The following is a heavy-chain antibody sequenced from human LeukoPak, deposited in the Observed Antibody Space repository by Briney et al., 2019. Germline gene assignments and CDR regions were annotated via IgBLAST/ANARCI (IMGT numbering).Heavy chain of an antibody. Sequence: PGGSLRLSCAASGFTFSSYGMSSVRQAPGKGLEWVSGISGSGGSKYYADSVKGRFTISRDNSKNTLYLQMNSLGAEDTAVYYCARSSGWYQGYFDYWGQGTLVTVSS. J-gene: IGHJ4*02. D-gene: IGHD6-19*01. V-gene: IGHV3-23*01. CDR2: ISGSGGSK. CDR3: ARSSGWYQGYFDY. CDR1: GFTFSSYG.